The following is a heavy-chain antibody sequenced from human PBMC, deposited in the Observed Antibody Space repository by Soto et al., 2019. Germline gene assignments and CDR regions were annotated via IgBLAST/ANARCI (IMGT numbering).Heavy chain of an antibody. J-gene: IGHJ4*02. D-gene: IGHD3-22*01. CDR3: AGYDSSGYWIDY. CDR2: IYYSGST. CDR1: GGSISSGDYY. Sequence: QVQLQESGPGLVKPSQTLSLTCTVSGGSISSGDYYWSWIRQPPGKGLEWIGYIYYSGSTYYNPSLKCRFTISVDTSKNQFSLKLSSVTAADTAVYYCAGYDSSGYWIDYWGQGTLVTVSS. V-gene: IGHV4-30-4*01.